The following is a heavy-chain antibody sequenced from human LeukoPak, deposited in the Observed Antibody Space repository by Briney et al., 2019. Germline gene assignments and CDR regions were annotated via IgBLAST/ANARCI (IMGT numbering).Heavy chain of an antibody. CDR1: GGSFSGYY. CDR2: INHSGST. Sequence: PSETLSLTCAVYGGSFSGYYWSWIRQPPGKGLEWIGEINHSGSTNYNPSLKSRVTISVDTSKNQFSLKLSSVTAADTAVYYCARATPKGNFDYWGQGTLVTVSS. V-gene: IGHV4-34*01. J-gene: IGHJ4*02. CDR3: ARATPKGNFDY.